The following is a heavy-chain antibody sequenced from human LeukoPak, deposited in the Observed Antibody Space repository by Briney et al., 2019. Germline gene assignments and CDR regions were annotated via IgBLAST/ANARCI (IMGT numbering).Heavy chain of an antibody. V-gene: IGHV3-49*03. Sequence: PGGSLRLSCTASGFTFGDYAMSWFRQAPGKGLEWVGFIRSKAYGGTTEYAASVKGRFTISRDDSKSIAYLQMNSLKTEDTAVYYCTRDAPSGSDLAVWFDPWGQGTLVTVSS. CDR3: TRDAPSGSDLAVWFDP. J-gene: IGHJ5*02. D-gene: IGHD1-26*01. CDR1: GFTFGDYA. CDR2: IRSKAYGGTT.